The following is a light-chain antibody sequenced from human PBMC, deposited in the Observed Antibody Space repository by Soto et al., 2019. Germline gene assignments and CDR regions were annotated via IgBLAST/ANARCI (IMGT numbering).Light chain of an antibody. V-gene: IGKV3-20*01. CDR3: QRYGGSPLYA. CDR2: GTS. J-gene: IGKJ2*01. Sequence: ESVLTQSPGTLSLSPGERATFSCRASQTISSYYLAWYQQRPGLAPRLLIHGTSNRATGIPDRFSGSGSGTDFTLTISALEPEDFAVYYCQRYGGSPLYAFGQGTKVEIK. CDR1: QTISSYY.